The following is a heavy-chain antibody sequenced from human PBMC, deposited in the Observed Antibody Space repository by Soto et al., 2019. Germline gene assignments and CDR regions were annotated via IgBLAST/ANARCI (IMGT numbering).Heavy chain of an antibody. CDR2: IYYSGST. CDR3: ARGRDYGDYGFDY. V-gene: IGHV4-30-4*01. Sequence: QVQLQESGPGLVKPSQTLSLTCTVSGGSISSGDYYWSWIRQPPGKGLEWIGYIYYSGSTYYNPSLKSRVTISVDTSKNQFTLKLSSVTDADTAVYYCARGRDYGDYGFDYWGQGTLVTVSS. D-gene: IGHD4-17*01. CDR1: GGSISSGDYY. J-gene: IGHJ4*02.